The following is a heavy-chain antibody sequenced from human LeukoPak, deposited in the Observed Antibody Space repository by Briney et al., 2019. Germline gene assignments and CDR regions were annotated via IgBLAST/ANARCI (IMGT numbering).Heavy chain of an antibody. J-gene: IGHJ4*02. D-gene: IGHD4-17*01. Sequence: GGSLRLSCAASGFTVSSNYMSWVRQAPGKGLEWVSAIYSGGSTYYADSVKGRFPISRDNSKNTLYLQMNSLRAENTAVDYCARIAGDYGEFDYCGQGTLVTVSS. V-gene: IGHV3-66*01. CDR2: IYSGGST. CDR1: GFTVSSNY. CDR3: ARIAGDYGEFDY.